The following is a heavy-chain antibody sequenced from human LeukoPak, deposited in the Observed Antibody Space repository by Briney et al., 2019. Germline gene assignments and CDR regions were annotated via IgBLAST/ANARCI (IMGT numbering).Heavy chain of an antibody. J-gene: IGHJ4*02. D-gene: IGHD5-18*01. CDR3: AKDRLTGLGYGPAFDY. V-gene: IGHV3-30*18. CDR1: GFTFSNYG. Sequence: GGSLRLSCAASGFTFSNYGMHWVRQAPGKGLEWVAVISYDGDNKYYADSVKGRLTISRDNSKNTLYLQMNSLRAEDTAVYYCAKDRLTGLGYGPAFDYWGQGTLVTVSS. CDR2: ISYDGDNK.